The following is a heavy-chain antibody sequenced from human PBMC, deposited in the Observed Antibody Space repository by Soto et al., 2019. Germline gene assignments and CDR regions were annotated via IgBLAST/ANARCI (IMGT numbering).Heavy chain of an antibody. Sequence: SHTLSLPSAISGDSVSSNSAAWKLIRQSPSRGLEWLGRTYYKSKWNNDYALSVKSRITINPDTSKNQFSLHLYSVTPEDTAVYYCTGITWFRGMDVWGQGTPVTVSS. J-gene: IGHJ6*02. D-gene: IGHD3-10*01. CDR2: TYYKSKWNN. CDR1: GDSVSSNSAA. V-gene: IGHV6-1*01. CDR3: TGITWFRGMDV.